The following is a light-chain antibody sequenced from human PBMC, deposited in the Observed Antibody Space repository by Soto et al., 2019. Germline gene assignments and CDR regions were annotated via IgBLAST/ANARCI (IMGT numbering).Light chain of an antibody. J-gene: IGKJ1*01. V-gene: IGKV1-27*01. CDR3: QKYNGAPWT. CDR1: QGIGNY. CDR2: AAS. Sequence: DIQMTQSPSSLSASVGDRVTITCRASQGIGNYLTWYQQKPGKVPKLLIYAASTLQSGVPSRFSGSGSGTLFTLTISSLHPEDVATYYCQKYNGAPWTFGRGTKVEIK.